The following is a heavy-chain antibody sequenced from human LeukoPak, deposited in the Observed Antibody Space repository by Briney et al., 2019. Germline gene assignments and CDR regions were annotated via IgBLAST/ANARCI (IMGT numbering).Heavy chain of an antibody. V-gene: IGHV4-31*03. D-gene: IGHD3-3*01. Sequence: SETLSLTCTVSGGSISSGGYYWSWIRQHPGKGLEWIGYIYYSGSTYCNPSLKSRVTISVDTSKNQFSLKLSSVTAADTAVYYCARGAYYDFWSGYLPYFDYWGQGTLVTVSS. CDR2: IYYSGST. CDR1: GGSISSGGYY. J-gene: IGHJ4*02. CDR3: ARGAYYDFWSGYLPYFDY.